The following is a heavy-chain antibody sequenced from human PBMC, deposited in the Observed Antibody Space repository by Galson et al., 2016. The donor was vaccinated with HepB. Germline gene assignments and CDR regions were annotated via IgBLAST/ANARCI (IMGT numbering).Heavy chain of an antibody. CDR3: ARIYSNYVLGMDV. CDR2: IYYTGST. J-gene: IGHJ6*02. Sequence: TLSLTCTVSGGSIGSGDYYWSWIRQPPGKGLDWIGYIYYTGSTYYNPSLKSRVSISVDTSKNQFSLRLSSVTAADTALYYCARIYSNYVLGMDVWGRGTTVTVSS. V-gene: IGHV4-30-4*01. D-gene: IGHD4-11*01. CDR1: GGSIGSGDYY.